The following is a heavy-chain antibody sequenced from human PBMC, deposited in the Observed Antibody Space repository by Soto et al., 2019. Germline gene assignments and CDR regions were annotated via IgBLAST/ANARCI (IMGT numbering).Heavy chain of an antibody. D-gene: IGHD5-12*01. J-gene: IGHJ6*03. CDR1: GYTFTTYY. V-gene: IGHV1-46*01. Sequence: ASVKVSCKASGYTFTTYYMHWLRQARGQGLEWMGIITPSSGSTRYEQKFQDRVTISRDTSTSTVYMELSSLRSEDTAVYYCARVSLGYSGYELYYYYYMDVWGKGTTVTVSS. CDR3: ARVSLGYSGYELYYYYYMDV. CDR2: ITPSSGST.